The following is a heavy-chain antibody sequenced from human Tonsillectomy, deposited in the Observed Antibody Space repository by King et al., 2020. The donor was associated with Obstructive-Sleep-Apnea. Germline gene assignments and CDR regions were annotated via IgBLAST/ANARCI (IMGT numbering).Heavy chain of an antibody. CDR2: IYYSWST. D-gene: IGHD6-13*01. V-gene: IGHV4-39*01. CDR3: ASNPGIASY. CDR1: GGSISSSSYY. J-gene: IGHJ4*02. Sequence: QLQESGPGLVKPSETLSLTCTVSGGSISSSSYYWGWIRQPPGKGLEWIGSIYYSWSTYYNPALKSRVTISVDTSKNQFSLKLSSVTAADTAVYYCASNPGIASYWGQGTLVTVSS.